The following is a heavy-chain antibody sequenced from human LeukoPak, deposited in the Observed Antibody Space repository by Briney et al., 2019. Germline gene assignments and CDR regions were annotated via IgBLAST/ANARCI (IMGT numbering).Heavy chain of an antibody. J-gene: IGHJ4*02. D-gene: IGHD5-12*01. CDR2: IRYDGSNK. CDR3: AKVSGADIVATIGYFDY. CDR1: GFTFSSYG. V-gene: IGHV3-30*02. Sequence: GGSLRLSCAASGFTFSSYGMHWVRQAPGKGLEWVAFIRYDGSNKYYADSAKGRFTISRDNSKNTLYLQMNSLRAEDTAVYYCAKVSGADIVATIGYFDYWGQGTLVTVSS.